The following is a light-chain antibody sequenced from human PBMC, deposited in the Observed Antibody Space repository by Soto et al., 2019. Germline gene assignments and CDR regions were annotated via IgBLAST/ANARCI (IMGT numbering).Light chain of an antibody. V-gene: IGLV7-43*01. Sequence: QAVVTQEPSLTVSPGGTVTLTCASSTGAVTSGYYPNWFQQRPGQAPRALIYSTNNKYSWTPARFSGSPLGGKAALTLSGVQPEDKADYYCLLYFGGQLGVFGGGTKLTVL. CDR3: LLYFGGQLGV. CDR2: STN. J-gene: IGLJ2*01. CDR1: TGAVTSGYY.